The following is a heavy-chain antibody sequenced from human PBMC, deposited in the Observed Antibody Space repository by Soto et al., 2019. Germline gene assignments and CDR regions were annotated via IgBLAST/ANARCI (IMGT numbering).Heavy chain of an antibody. J-gene: IGHJ6*02. CDR2: IYHSGST. CDR3: ARGGVYCSSTSCYGMDV. V-gene: IGHV4-4*02. Sequence: QVQLQESGPGLVKPSGTLSLTCAVSGGSISSSNWWSWVRQPPGKGLEWIGEIYHSGSTNYNPSLKSRVTISVDKSKNQFSRKLSSVTAADTAVYYCARGGVYCSSTSCYGMDVWGQGTTVTVSS. D-gene: IGHD2-2*01. CDR1: GGSISSSNW.